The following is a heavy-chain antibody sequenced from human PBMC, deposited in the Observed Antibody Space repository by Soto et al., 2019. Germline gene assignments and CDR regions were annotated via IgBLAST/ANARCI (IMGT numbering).Heavy chain of an antibody. CDR3: ARASDYGDNWFDP. J-gene: IGHJ5*02. V-gene: IGHV4-61*01. Sequence: QVQLQESGPGLVKPSETLSLTCTVSGGSVSSGSYYWSWIRQPPGKGLEWIGYIYYSGSTNYNPSLKSRVTISVDTSKNQFPLKLSSVTAADTAVYYCARASDYGDNWFDPWGQGTLVTVSS. CDR1: GGSVSSGSYY. CDR2: IYYSGST. D-gene: IGHD4-17*01.